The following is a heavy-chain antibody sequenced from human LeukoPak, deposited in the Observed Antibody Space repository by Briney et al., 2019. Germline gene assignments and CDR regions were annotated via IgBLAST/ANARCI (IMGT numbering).Heavy chain of an antibody. V-gene: IGHV4-4*07. CDR1: GGSISGYF. J-gene: IGHJ5*02. CDR2: IYTSGST. D-gene: IGHD2-15*01. CDR3: ARVMVVATTLAWLDP. Sequence: SETLSLTCTVSGGSISGYFWNWIRQPAGKGLEWIGRIYTSGSTTYNPSLKGRVTMSVDTAKNQLSLKLSSVTAADTAVYYCARVMVVATTLAWLDPWGQGTLVTVSS.